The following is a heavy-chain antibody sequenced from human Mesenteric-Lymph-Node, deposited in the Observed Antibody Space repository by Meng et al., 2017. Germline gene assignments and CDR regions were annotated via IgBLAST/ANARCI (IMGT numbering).Heavy chain of an antibody. CDR2: IPYDGSNK. CDR3: AREGQDSSGYWAAEYFQH. J-gene: IGHJ1*01. D-gene: IGHD3-22*01. CDR1: GFTFSSYA. V-gene: IGHV3-30*04. Sequence: GESLKISCAASGFTFSSYAMHWVRQAPGKGLEWVAVIPYDGSNKYYADSVKGRFTISRDNSKNTLYLQMNSLRAEDTAVYYCAREGQDSSGYWAAEYFQHWGQGTLVTVSS.